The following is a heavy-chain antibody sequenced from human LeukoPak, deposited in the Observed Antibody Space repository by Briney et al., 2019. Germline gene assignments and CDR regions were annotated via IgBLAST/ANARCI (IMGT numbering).Heavy chain of an antibody. CDR3: ARGATVTTFVSSQRDYYYYHGMDV. Sequence: GGSLRLSCAASGFTFSSYGMHWVRQAPGKGLEWVAVIWYDGSNKYYADSVKGRFTISRDTSKNTLYLQMNSLRAEDTAVYCCARGATVTTFVSSQRDYYYYHGMDVWGQGTTVTVSS. J-gene: IGHJ6*02. V-gene: IGHV3-33*01. CDR2: IWYDGSNK. CDR1: GFTFSSYG. D-gene: IGHD4-17*01.